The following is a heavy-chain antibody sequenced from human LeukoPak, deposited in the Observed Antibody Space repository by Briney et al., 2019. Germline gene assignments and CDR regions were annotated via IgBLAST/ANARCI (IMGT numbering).Heavy chain of an antibody. CDR1: GGSFSGYY. Sequence: SETLSLTCAVYGGSFSGYYWSWIRQPPRKGLEWIGEINHSGSTNYNPSLKSRVTMSVDTSKNQFSLKLSSVTAADTAVYYCARDSGTTGEVKFDPWGQGTLVTVPS. D-gene: IGHD3-10*01. J-gene: IGHJ5*02. V-gene: IGHV4-34*01. CDR2: INHSGST. CDR3: ARDSGTTGEVKFDP.